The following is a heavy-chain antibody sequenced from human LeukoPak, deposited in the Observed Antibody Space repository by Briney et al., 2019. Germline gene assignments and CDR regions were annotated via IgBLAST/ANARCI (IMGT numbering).Heavy chain of an antibody. V-gene: IGHV4-34*01. CDR3: TRMTTGHDY. D-gene: IGHD4-17*01. J-gene: IGHJ4*02. CDR2: INHSGYS. Sequence: SETLSLTCAVSGVSFNDYYWSWVRQPPGKGLEWIGEINHSGYSNDSPSLKSRVTMSIDTSRKQFSLNLRSVTVADTAVYYCTRMTTGHDYWGQGTLVTVSS. CDR1: GVSFNDYY.